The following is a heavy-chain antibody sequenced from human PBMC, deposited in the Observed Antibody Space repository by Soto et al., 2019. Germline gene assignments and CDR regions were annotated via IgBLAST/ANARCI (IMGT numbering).Heavy chain of an antibody. CDR2: IYYSGST. Sequence: PSETLSLTCTVSGGSISSGGYYWSWIRQHPGKGLEWIGYIYYSGSTYYNPSLKSRVTISVDTSKNQFSLKLSSVTAADTAVYYCARVHRVEMATIKASVYYFDYWGQGTLVTVPQ. D-gene: IGHD5-12*01. CDR3: ARVHRVEMATIKASVYYFDY. CDR1: GGSISSGGYY. J-gene: IGHJ4*02. V-gene: IGHV4-31*03.